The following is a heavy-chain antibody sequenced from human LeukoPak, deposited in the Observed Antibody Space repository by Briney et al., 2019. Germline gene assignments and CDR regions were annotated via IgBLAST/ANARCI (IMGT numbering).Heavy chain of an antibody. J-gene: IGHJ4*02. D-gene: IGHD3-10*01. CDR2: INHSGST. CDR1: GGSFSGYY. Sequence: SETLSLTCAVYGGSFSGYYWSWIRQPPGKGLEWIGEINHSGSTNYNPSLKSRVTISIDTSKNQFSLKLSSVTAADTAVYYCARGPWGRGVPQAFDYWGQGTLVTVSS. V-gene: IGHV4-34*01. CDR3: ARGPWGRGVPQAFDY.